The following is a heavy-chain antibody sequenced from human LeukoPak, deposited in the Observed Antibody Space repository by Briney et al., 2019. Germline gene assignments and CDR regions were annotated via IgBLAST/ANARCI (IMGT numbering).Heavy chain of an antibody. CDR3: ATGGDGFFDY. V-gene: IGHV1-69*05. CDR2: IIPIFGTA. D-gene: IGHD2-21*02. Sequence: SVKVSCKASGGTFSSYAISWVRQAPGQGLEWMGGIIPIFGTANYAQKFQGRVTITTDESTSTAFMELSSLRSEDTAVYYCATGGDGFFDYWGQGTLVTVSS. J-gene: IGHJ4*02. CDR1: GGTFSSYA.